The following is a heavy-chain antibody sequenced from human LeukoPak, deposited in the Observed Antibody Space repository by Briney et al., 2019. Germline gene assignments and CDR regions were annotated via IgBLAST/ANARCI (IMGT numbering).Heavy chain of an antibody. CDR2: ISGSGGST. D-gene: IGHD3-3*01. Sequence: GGSLRLSCAASGFTFSSYAMSWVRQAPGKGLEWVSAISGSGGSTYYADSVKGRFTISRDNSKNTLYLQINSLRAEDTAVYYCAKGRDYDFWSGYCTIDYWGQGTLVTVSS. CDR1: GFTFSSYA. J-gene: IGHJ4*02. V-gene: IGHV3-23*01. CDR3: AKGRDYDFWSGYCTIDY.